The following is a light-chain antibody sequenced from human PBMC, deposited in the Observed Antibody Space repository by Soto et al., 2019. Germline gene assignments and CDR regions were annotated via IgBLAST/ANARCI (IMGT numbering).Light chain of an antibody. V-gene: IGKV1-17*01. J-gene: IGKJ1*01. CDR3: QHYNSYSEA. CDR1: QGIGNA. Sequence: IQMTQSPSSLSASVGDRVTISCRASQGIGNALGWYQQKPGKPPKVLIYGASNLKSGVPSRFSGSGSGTEFTLTISSLQPDDFATYYCQHYNSYSEAFGQGTKVDIK. CDR2: GAS.